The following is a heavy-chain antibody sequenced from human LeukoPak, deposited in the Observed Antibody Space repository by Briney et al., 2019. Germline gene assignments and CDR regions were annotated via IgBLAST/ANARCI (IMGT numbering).Heavy chain of an antibody. D-gene: IGHD3-22*01. CDR3: ARAKGYYYDSSGYSN. J-gene: IGHJ4*02. Sequence: ASVKVSCKASGYTFTSYGISWVRQAPGQRLEWMGWISAYNGNTNYAQKLQGRVTMTTDTSTSTAYMELRSLRSDDTAVYYCARAKGYYYDSSGYSNWGQGTLVTVSS. V-gene: IGHV1-18*01. CDR1: GYTFTSYG. CDR2: ISAYNGNT.